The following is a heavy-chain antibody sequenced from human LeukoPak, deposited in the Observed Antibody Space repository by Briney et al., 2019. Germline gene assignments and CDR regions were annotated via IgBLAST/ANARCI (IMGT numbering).Heavy chain of an antibody. CDR3: ARSGDSSGSYGMDV. V-gene: IGHV1-3*01. Sequence: WASVKVSCKASGYTFTSYAMHWVRQATGQRLEWMGWINAGNGNTKYSQKFQGRVTITRDTSASTAYMELSSLRSEDTAVYYCARSGDSSGSYGMDVWGQGTTVTVSS. J-gene: IGHJ6*02. CDR1: GYTFTSYA. D-gene: IGHD3-22*01. CDR2: INAGNGNT.